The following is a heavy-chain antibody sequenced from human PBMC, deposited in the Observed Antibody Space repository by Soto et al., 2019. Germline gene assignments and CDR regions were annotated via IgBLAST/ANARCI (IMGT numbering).Heavy chain of an antibody. CDR3: ARDFLGSTAYYYGMDV. Sequence: GASVKVSCKASGYTFTGYYMHWVRQAPGQGLEWMGWINPNSGGTNYAQKFQGRVTMTRDTSISTAYMELSRLRSDDTAVYYCARDFLGSTAYYYGMDVWGQGTTVTVPS. V-gene: IGHV1-2*02. CDR2: INPNSGGT. D-gene: IGHD2-2*01. CDR1: GYTFTGYY. J-gene: IGHJ6*02.